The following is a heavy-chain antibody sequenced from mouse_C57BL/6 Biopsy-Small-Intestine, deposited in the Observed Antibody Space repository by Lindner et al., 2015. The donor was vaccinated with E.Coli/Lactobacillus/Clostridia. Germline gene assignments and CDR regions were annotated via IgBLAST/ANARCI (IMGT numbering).Heavy chain of an antibody. D-gene: IGHD3-3*01. V-gene: IGHV1-26*01. CDR3: ARDYTSGGLSMHP. Sequence: SVKVSCKTSGYSFTAYYIHWVRQTHGLGLEWVGRVNPNTGSPDYAQKFRGRVSMTRDTSLRTVYMELSDLTSDDSATYYCARDYTSGGLSMHPWGQGTLVTVSS. CDR2: VNPNTGSP. J-gene: IGHJ4*01. CDR1: GYSFTAYY.